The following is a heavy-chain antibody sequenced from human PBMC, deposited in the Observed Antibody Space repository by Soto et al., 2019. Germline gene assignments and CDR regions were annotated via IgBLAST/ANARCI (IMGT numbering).Heavy chain of an antibody. Sequence: QVQLVQSGAEVKKPGSSVKVSCKASGGTFSIYAVSWVRQAPGQGLEWMGGIIPIIGTRNYAQRFQGRITITGDESTRPAYMELSSLKSEDTAVYYCARDLGSGYDPGDYWGHVTLVTVS. CDR1: GGTFSIYA. J-gene: IGHJ4*01. D-gene: IGHD5-12*01. CDR2: IIPIIGTR. V-gene: IGHV1-69*12. CDR3: ARDLGSGYDPGDY.